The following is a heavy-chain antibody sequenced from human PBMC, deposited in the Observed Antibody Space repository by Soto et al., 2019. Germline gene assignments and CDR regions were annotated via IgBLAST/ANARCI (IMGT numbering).Heavy chain of an antibody. V-gene: IGHV1-18*01. CDR3: ASDHSGPD. J-gene: IGHJ4*02. Sequence: GPGVRKLGASVNVSCMASGDSFSKFGINWVRQAPGQGLEWMGWISGYSGQTNYAQKFQGRVTMTRDTSTTTAYMELRTLRSDDTAVYFCASDHSGPDWGQGTLVTVSS. D-gene: IGHD6-25*01. CDR1: GDSFSKFG. CDR2: ISGYSGQT.